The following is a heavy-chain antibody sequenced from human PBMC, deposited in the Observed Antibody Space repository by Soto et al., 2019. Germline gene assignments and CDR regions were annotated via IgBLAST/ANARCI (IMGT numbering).Heavy chain of an antibody. V-gene: IGHV3-72*01. D-gene: IGHD3-3*01. CDR1: GFTFSDHY. CDR2: TRNKANSYTT. Sequence: HPGGSLRLSCAASGFTFSDHYMDWVRQAPGKGLEWVGRTRNKANSYTTEYAASVKGRFTISRDDSKNSLYLQMNSLKTEDTAVYYCARESHYDFWSGYLDYYYYGMDVWGQGTTVTVSS. J-gene: IGHJ6*02. CDR3: ARESHYDFWSGYLDYYYYGMDV.